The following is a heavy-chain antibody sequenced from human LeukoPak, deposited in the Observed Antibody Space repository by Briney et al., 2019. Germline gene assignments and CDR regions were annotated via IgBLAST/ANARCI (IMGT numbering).Heavy chain of an antibody. J-gene: IGHJ6*02. V-gene: IGHV3-74*01. CDR1: GFTFDTYW. CDR2: IHRDGNDI. CDR3: ARGLRDRYGMDV. Sequence: PGGSLRLSCVASGFTFDTYWMHWVRQAPGKGLVWVSRIHRDGNDINYADFVQGRFTVSRDNAKNTLYLRMHSLRVEDTAMYYCARGLRDRYGMDVWGQGTTVTVSS.